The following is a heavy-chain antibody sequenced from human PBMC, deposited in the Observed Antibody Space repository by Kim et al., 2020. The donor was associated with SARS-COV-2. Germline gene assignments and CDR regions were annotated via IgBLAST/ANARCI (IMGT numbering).Heavy chain of an antibody. D-gene: IGHD3-10*01. CDR2: IYYSGST. CDR3: ARAPMVRGVIMGENNWFDP. Sequence: SETLSLTCTVSGGSISSGGYYWSWIRQHPGKGLEWIGYIYYSGSTYYNPSLKSRVTISVDTSKYQFSLKLSSVTAADTAVYYCARAPMVRGVIMGENNWFDPWGQGTLVTVSS. J-gene: IGHJ5*02. V-gene: IGHV4-31*03. CDR1: GGSISSGGYY.